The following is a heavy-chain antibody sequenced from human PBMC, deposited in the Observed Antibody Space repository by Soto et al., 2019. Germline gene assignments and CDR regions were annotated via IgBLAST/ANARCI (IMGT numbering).Heavy chain of an antibody. CDR3: ATHPYSSTWSRIDY. J-gene: IGHJ4*02. CDR2: IRSKHNNYAK. V-gene: IGHV3-73*01. CDR1: GFSFSDSA. D-gene: IGHD6-13*01. Sequence: GVSIRLSYAASGFSFSDSAVHWVRQASGKGLEWVGRIRSKHNNYAKGYAASVQGRFTISRDDSKNTAYLQMNSLRAEDTAVYYCATHPYSSTWSRIDYWGQGTLVTVSS.